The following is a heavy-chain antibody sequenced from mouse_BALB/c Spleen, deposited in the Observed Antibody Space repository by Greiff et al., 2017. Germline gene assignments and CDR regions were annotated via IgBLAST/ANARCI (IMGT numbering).Heavy chain of an antibody. V-gene: IGHV14-3*02. CDR1: GFNIKDTY. D-gene: IGHD1-1*02. J-gene: IGHJ1*01. CDR2: IDPANGNT. CDR3: ARGLYGPYWYFDV. Sequence: VQLQQSGAELVKPGASVKLSCTASGFNIKDTYMHWVKQRPEQGLEWIGRIDPANGNTKYDPKFQGKATITADTSSNTAYLQLSSLTSEDTAVYYCARGLYGPYWYFDVWGAGTTVTVSS.